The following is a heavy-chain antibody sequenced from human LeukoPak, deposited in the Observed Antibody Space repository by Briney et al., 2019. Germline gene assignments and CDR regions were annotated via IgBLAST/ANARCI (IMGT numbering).Heavy chain of an antibody. CDR3: ASHPRRGGNFDY. CDR1: GFTFSTCA. Sequence: PGGSLRLSCAASGFTFSTCAMSGVRQAPGKGLEWVSAISVSGTGTYYADSVKGRFTISRDNSKNTLYLEMKNLRAEDTAVYYCASHPRRGGNFDYWGQGTLVTVSS. CDR2: ISVSGTGT. V-gene: IGHV3-23*01. J-gene: IGHJ4*02. D-gene: IGHD4-23*01.